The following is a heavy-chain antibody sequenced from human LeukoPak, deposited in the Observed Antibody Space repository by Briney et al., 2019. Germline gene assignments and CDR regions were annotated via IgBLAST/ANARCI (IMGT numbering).Heavy chain of an antibody. CDR3: AREGIAVAGSDY. D-gene: IGHD6-19*01. CDR1: GYTFTSYY. CDR2: INPSGGST. Sequence: ASVKVSCKXSGYTFTSYYMHWVRQAPGQGLERMGIINPSGGSTSYAQKFQGRVTMTRDTSTSTVYMELSSLRSEDTAVYYCAREGIAVAGSDYWGQGTLVTVSS. V-gene: IGHV1-46*01. J-gene: IGHJ4*02.